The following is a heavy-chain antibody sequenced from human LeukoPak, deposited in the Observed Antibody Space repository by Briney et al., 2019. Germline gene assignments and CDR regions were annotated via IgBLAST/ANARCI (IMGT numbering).Heavy chain of an antibody. CDR1: GGSFSGYY. J-gene: IGHJ3*02. CDR2: INHSGST. CDR3: ARAKDTAMVXTXFDI. D-gene: IGHD5-18*01. Sequence: SETLSLTCAVYGGSFSGYYWSWIRQPPGKGLEWIGEINHSGSTNYNPSLKSRVTISVDTSKNQFSLKLSSVTAADTAVYYCARAKDTAMVXTXFDIWGQGTMVTVSS. V-gene: IGHV4-34*01.